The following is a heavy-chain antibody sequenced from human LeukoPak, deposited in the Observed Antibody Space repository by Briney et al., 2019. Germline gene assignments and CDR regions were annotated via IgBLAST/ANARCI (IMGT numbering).Heavy chain of an antibody. V-gene: IGHV3-23*01. Sequence: PGGSLRLSCAASEFTFSSYAMSWVRQAPGKGLEWVSAISGSGGSTYYADSVKGRFTISRDNSKNTLYLQMNSLRAEDTAVYYCAKKRGGYSYGIDYWGQGTLVTVSS. CDR3: AKKRGGYSYGIDY. D-gene: IGHD5-18*01. CDR2: ISGSGGST. J-gene: IGHJ4*02. CDR1: EFTFSSYA.